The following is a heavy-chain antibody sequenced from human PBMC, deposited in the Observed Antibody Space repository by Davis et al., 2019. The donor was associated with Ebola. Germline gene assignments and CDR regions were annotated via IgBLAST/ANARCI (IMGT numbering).Heavy chain of an antibody. CDR1: GFTFSSYG. CDR2: ISYDGSNK. Sequence: GGSLRLSCAASGFTFSSYGMHWVRQAPGKGLEWVAVISYDGSNKYYADSVKGRFTISRDNSKNTLYLQMNSLRAEDTAVYYCAGGTRMDYWGQGTLVTVSS. D-gene: IGHD2-15*01. J-gene: IGHJ4*02. V-gene: IGHV3-30*03. CDR3: AGGTRMDY.